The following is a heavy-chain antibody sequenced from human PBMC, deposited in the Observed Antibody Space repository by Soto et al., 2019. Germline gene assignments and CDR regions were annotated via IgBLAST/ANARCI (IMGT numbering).Heavy chain of an antibody. Sequence: SSETLSLTCTVSGGSISSYYWSWIRQPPGKGLEWIGYIYYSGSTNYNPSLKSRVTISVDTSKNQFSLKLSSVTAADTAVYYCARDPDYGGFDYWGQGTLVTVSS. V-gene: IGHV4-59*12. CDR2: IYYSGST. CDR1: GGSISSYY. D-gene: IGHD3-10*01. CDR3: ARDPDYGGFDY. J-gene: IGHJ4*02.